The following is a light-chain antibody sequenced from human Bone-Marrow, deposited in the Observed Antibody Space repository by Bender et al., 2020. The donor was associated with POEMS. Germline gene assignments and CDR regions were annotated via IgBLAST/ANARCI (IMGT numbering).Light chain of an antibody. Sequence: HSVLTQPPSASGTPGQRVSISCSGSSSNIGINDVYWYQQLPGAAPKLLVYKNNQRPSGVPGRFSGSKSGTSASLTISGLLAEDEADYYCSSYTTGTTFVFGTGTMVTVL. J-gene: IGLJ1*01. CDR1: SSNIGIND. CDR3: SSYTTGTTFV. V-gene: IGLV1-47*01. CDR2: KNN.